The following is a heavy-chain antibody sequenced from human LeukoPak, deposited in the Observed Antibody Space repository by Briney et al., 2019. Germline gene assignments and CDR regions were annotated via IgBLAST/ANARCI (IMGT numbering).Heavy chain of an antibody. Sequence: GESLKISCKGSGYSFTSYWIDRVRQMPGKGMEWKGIIYPGDSDTRYRPSFQGQVTISADKSISTAYQQWSSLKASDTAMYYCARVRDESDAFDIWGQGTMVTVSS. J-gene: IGHJ3*02. CDR1: GYSFTSYW. CDR2: IYPGDSDT. V-gene: IGHV5-51*01. CDR3: ARVRDESDAFDI.